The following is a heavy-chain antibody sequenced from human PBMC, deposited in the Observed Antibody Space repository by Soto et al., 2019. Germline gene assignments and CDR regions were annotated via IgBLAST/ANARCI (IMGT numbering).Heavy chain of an antibody. J-gene: IGHJ6*03. Sequence: SETLSLTCAVYGGSFSGYYWSWIRQPPGKGLEWIGEINHSGSTNYNPSLKSRVTISVDTSKNQFSLKLSSVTAADTAVYYCARGIYDFWSGHNYYYYYMDVWGKGTTVTVSS. V-gene: IGHV4-34*01. CDR3: ARGIYDFWSGHNYYYYYMDV. D-gene: IGHD3-3*01. CDR1: GGSFSGYY. CDR2: INHSGST.